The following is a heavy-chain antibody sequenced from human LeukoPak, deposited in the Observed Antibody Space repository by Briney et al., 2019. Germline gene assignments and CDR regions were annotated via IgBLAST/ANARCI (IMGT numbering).Heavy chain of an antibody. CDR3: ARDRFAYDFWSGYYPPDY. CDR2: IKQDGSEK. CDR1: GFTFSSYW. V-gene: IGHV3-7*01. D-gene: IGHD3-3*01. Sequence: GGSLRLSCAASGFTFSSYWMSWVRQAPGKGLEWVANIKQDGSEKYYVDSVKGRFTISRDNAKNSLYLQMNSLRAEDTAVYYCARDRFAYDFWSGYYPPDYRGQGTLVTVS. J-gene: IGHJ4*02.